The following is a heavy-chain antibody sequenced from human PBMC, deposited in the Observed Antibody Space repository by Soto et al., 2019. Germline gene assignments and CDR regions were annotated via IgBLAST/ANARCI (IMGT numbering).Heavy chain of an antibody. CDR3: AHRRGEVVVVPAAILDFDY. J-gene: IGHJ4*02. V-gene: IGHV2-5*01. CDR2: IYWNDDK. Sequence: QAGPTLGNPTQTLTLTCTFSGFSLSTSGVGVGWIRQPPGKALEWLALIYWNDDKRYSPSLKSRLTITKDTSKNQVVLTMTNMDPVDTATYYCAHRRGEVVVVPAAILDFDYWGQGTLVTVSS. D-gene: IGHD2-2*02. CDR1: GFSLSTSGVG.